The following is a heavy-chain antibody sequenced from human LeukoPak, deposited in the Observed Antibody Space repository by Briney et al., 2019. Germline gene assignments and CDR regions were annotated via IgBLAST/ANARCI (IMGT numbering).Heavy chain of an antibody. V-gene: IGHV4-39*07. CDR3: ARDYGSGYDSLFHFDY. CDR2: IYHSGST. J-gene: IGHJ4*02. D-gene: IGHD5-12*01. Sequence: SETLSLTCTVSGGSISSSSYYWGWIRQPPGKGLEWIGYIYHSGSTYYNPSLKSRVTISVDRSKNQFSLKLSSVTAADTAVYYCARDYGSGYDSLFHFDYWGQGTLVTVSS. CDR1: GGSISSSSYY.